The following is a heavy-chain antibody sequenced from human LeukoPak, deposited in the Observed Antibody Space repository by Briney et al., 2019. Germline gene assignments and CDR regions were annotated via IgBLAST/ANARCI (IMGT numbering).Heavy chain of an antibody. V-gene: IGHV1-69*13. Sequence: SVKVSCKASGYTFTGHYMHWVRQAPGQGLEWMGGIIPIFGTANYAQKFQGRVTITADESTSTAYMELSSLRSEDTAVYYCASWAYCGGDCYSESYWGQGTLVTVSS. CDR2: IIPIFGTA. CDR3: ASWAYCGGDCYSESY. D-gene: IGHD2-21*02. J-gene: IGHJ4*02. CDR1: GYTFTGHY.